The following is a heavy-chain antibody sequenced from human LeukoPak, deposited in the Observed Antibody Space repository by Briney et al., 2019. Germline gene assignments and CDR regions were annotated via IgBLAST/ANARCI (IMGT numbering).Heavy chain of an antibody. D-gene: IGHD2-15*01. Sequence: SETLSLTCAVYGGSFSGYYWSWIRQPPGKGLEWIGEINHSGSTNYNPSLKSRVTISVDTSKNQFYLKLSSVTAADTAVYYCATTHGSGGSCYSVKYFQHWGQGTLVTVSS. CDR1: GGSFSGYY. CDR3: ATTHGSGGSCYSVKYFQH. V-gene: IGHV4-34*01. CDR2: INHSGST. J-gene: IGHJ1*01.